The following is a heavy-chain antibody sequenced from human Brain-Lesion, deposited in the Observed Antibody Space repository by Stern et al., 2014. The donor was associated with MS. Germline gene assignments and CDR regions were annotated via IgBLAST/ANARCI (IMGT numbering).Heavy chain of an antibody. V-gene: IGHV3-33*06. Sequence: DQLVESGGGVVQPGRSLRLSCAVSGFTFSSYGMYWVRQAPGKGLGWVAGIGFDGTKKNYIESVKGRFTISRDNSKNTLSLQMTSLRAEDTAVYYCAKDKKDSSGWNLYFYGMDVWGQGTTVIVSS. CDR2: IGFDGTKK. J-gene: IGHJ6*02. CDR1: GFTFSSYG. CDR3: AKDKKDSSGWNLYFYGMDV. D-gene: IGHD6-19*01.